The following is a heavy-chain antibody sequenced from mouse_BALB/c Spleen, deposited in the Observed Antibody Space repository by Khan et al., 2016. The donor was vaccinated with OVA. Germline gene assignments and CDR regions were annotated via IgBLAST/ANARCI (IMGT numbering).Heavy chain of an antibody. CDR3: TRGAYNGLFAY. V-gene: IGHV14-3*02. D-gene: IGHD2-10*01. CDR2: IDPANGNV. J-gene: IGHJ3*01. CDR1: GFNIKDTY. Sequence: VQLQQSGAEFVKPGASVKLSCTASGFNIKDTYMHWINQRPQQGLVWIGRIDPANGNVKYDPKFQDKAPIAADASSNTAYLHLSSLTSEDTAVYDCTRGAYNGLFAYWGQGTLVTVSA.